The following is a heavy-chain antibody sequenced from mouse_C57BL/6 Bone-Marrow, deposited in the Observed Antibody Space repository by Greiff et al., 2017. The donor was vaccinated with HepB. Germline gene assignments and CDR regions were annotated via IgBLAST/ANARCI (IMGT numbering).Heavy chain of an antibody. CDR1: GFTFSTSG. CDR3: VRDRFDYYFDF. Sequence: EVMLVESGGDLVKPGGSLKLSCVASGFTFSTSGMSWVRQTPDKRLEWVATINTGGTYTYYPDSVKGRFTISKDTAKDTLFLQMSSLKSEDTAIYYFVRDRFDYYFDFWGQGTTLTVSS. V-gene: IGHV5-6*02. CDR2: INTGGTYT. J-gene: IGHJ2*01. D-gene: IGHD2-14*01.